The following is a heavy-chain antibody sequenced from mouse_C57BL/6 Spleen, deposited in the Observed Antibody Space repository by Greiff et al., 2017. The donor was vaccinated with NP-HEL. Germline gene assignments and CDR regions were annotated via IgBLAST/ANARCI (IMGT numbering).Heavy chain of an antibody. D-gene: IGHD2-4*01. CDR1: GYSFTGYY. CDR2: INPSTGGT. J-gene: IGHJ1*03. Sequence: EVQLQQSGPELVKPGASVKISCKASGYSFTGYYMNWVKQSPEKSLEWIGEINPSTGGTTYNQKFKAKATLTVDKSSSTAYMQLKSLTSEDAAVYYCARVEYDYDGPYWYFDVWGTGTTVTVSS. CDR3: ARVEYDYDGPYWYFDV. V-gene: IGHV1-42*01.